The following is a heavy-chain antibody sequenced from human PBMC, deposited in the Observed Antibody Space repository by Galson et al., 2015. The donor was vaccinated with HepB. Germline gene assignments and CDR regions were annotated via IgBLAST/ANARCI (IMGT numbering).Heavy chain of an antibody. V-gene: IGHV3-23*01. J-gene: IGHJ4*02. D-gene: IGHD5-12*01. CDR3: AKDYSPDSGYDIDD. CDR1: GFTLSRYS. CDR2: IWGSGSTI. Sequence: SLRLSCAASGFTLSRYSMNWVRQAPGKGLEWVSVIWGSGSTIYYADSVKGRFTISRDNSKNTVYLQMNSLRVEDTAVYYCAKDYSPDSGYDIDDWGQGTLVTVSS.